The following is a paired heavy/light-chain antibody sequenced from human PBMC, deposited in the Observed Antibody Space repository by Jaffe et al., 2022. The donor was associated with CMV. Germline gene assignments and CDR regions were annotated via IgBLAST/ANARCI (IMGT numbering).Heavy chain of an antibody. J-gene: IGHJ3*01. Sequence: QVQLQESGPGLVKSSETLSLTCSVSGGSISAYYWSWIRQPPGKGLEWIGYIYNSGSTNYNPSLKTRVTISVDTSKNQFSLQLTSVSAADTAVYYCAREFYDSDGIHVFDFWGQGTMATVSS. D-gene: IGHD3-22*01. CDR2: IYNSGST. CDR1: GGSISAYY. V-gene: IGHV4-59*01. CDR3: AREFYDSDGIHVFDF.
Light chain of an antibody. CDR2: WAS. CDR1: QSVLYSSNKKNK. J-gene: IGKJ1*01. V-gene: IGKV4-1*01. CDR3: QQYYSPPWT. Sequence: DIVMTQSPESLAVSLGERATINCKSSQSVLYSSNKKNKLAWYQQRPGQPPKLLIYWASTRESGVPDRFSGSGSGTDFTLTISSLQAEDVAVYYCQQYYSPPWTFGQGTKVEIK.